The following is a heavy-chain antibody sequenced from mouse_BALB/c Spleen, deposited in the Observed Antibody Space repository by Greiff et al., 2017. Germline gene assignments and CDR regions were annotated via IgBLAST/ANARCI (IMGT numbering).Heavy chain of an antibody. CDR1: GYTFTSYL. V-gene: IGHV1-4*01. Sequence: QVQLQQSGAELAKPGASVKMSCKASGYTFTSYLMHWVKQRPGQGLEWIGYINPSTGYTEYNQKFKDKATLTADKSSSTAYMQLSSLTSEDSAVYYCARRGSLLWDYFDYWGQGTTLTVSS. CDR3: ARRGSLLWDYFDY. J-gene: IGHJ2*01. CDR2: INPSTGYT. D-gene: IGHD2-1*01.